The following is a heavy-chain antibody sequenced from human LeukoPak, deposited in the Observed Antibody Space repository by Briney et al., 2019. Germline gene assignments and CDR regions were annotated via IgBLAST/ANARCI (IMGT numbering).Heavy chain of an antibody. CDR3: LRGDSRDF. J-gene: IGHJ4*02. CDR2: INSGGTTT. D-gene: IGHD3-22*01. CDR1: GFAFSTYT. V-gene: IGHV3-21*06. Sequence: GGSLRLSCAACGFAFSTYTMNWARQAPGKGPEWVASINSGGTTTHYAFSVKGRFTISRDNAQNVLYLQMNGLRGDDAAVYYCLRGDSRDFWGQGTLVTVSS.